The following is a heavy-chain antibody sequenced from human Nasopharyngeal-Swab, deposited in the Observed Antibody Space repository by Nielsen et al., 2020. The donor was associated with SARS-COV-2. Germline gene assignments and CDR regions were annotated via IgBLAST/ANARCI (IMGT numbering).Heavy chain of an antibody. CDR3: ARALWGSYYYGMDV. Sequence: RGSLRLSCAASGFTFSSYAMHWVRQAPGKGLEWVAVISYDGSNKYYADSVKGRFTISRDNSKNTLYLQMNSLRAEDTAVYYCARALWGSYYYGMDVWGQGTTVTVSS. CDR2: ISYDGSNK. V-gene: IGHV3-30*04. J-gene: IGHJ6*02. CDR1: GFTFSSYA. D-gene: IGHD7-27*01.